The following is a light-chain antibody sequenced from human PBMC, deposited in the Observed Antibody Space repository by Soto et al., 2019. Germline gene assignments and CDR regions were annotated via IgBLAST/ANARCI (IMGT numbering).Light chain of an antibody. CDR2: STN. Sequence: QSVLTQPPSASGTPGQRVTISCSGSSSNIGGNTVNRYQQLPGTTPKLLIYSTNQRPSGVPDRFSGSKSGTSASLAISGLQSEDEADYYCATWDDSLNGVVFGGGTKLTVL. CDR1: SSNIGGNT. V-gene: IGLV1-44*01. CDR3: ATWDDSLNGVV. J-gene: IGLJ2*01.